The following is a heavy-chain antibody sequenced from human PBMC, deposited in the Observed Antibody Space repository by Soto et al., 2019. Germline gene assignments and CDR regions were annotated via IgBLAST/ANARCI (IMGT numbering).Heavy chain of an antibody. Sequence: ASVEVSFTASGYTITGYAIHWVSQAPGQRHEWMGWINGGNGDTKYPQKFQGRVTITRDTSASTAYMELTSLGSEDTAVYHCARGYWSRNSCQYYFDLWGQGTMVTVAS. J-gene: IGHJ4*02. D-gene: IGHD2-2*01. V-gene: IGHV1-3*01. CDR1: GYTITGYA. CDR3: ARGYWSRNSCQYYFDL. CDR2: INGGNGDT.